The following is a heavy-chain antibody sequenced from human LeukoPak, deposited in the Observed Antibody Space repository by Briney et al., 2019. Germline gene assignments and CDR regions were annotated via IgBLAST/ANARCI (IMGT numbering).Heavy chain of an antibody. Sequence: PGGSLRLSCAASGFTFSIYSVTWVRQAPGKGLEWVASISSTSSYIYYADSVRGRFTISRDNAQYLAYLQMNSLRAEDTAVYYCARAYCGGDCFDYWGQGTLVTVSS. CDR2: ISSTSSYI. CDR3: ARAYCGGDCFDY. D-gene: IGHD2-21*01. J-gene: IGHJ4*02. CDR1: GFTFSIYS. V-gene: IGHV3-21*06.